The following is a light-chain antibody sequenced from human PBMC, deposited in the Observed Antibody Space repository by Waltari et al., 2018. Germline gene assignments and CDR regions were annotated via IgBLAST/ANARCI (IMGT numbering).Light chain of an antibody. Sequence: QSALTQPASVSGSPGQPITISCTGTSSNVGSYNLVSWYQQHPDKAPKLMVYAGNKRPSGVSNRFSGSKSGNTASLTISGLQVADEAFYYCCSYAGSSTWVFGGGTKLTVL. CDR1: SSNVGSYNL. CDR2: AGN. J-gene: IGLJ3*02. V-gene: IGLV2-23*01. CDR3: CSYAGSSTWV.